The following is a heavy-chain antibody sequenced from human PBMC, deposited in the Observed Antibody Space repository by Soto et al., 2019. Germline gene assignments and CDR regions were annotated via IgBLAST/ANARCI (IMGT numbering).Heavy chain of an antibody. CDR3: ARHPFTRNLEINWFDR. CDR1: GGSISSYY. V-gene: IGHV4-59*08. CDR2: ISYSGST. Sequence: SETLSLTCTVSGGSISSYYWSWIRQPPGKGLEWIGYISYSGSTNYNPSLQSRATMSVDSSKNQFSLKVTSVTAADTAVYFCARHPFTRNLEINWFDRWGQGTLVTVSS. D-gene: IGHD3-3*01. J-gene: IGHJ5*02.